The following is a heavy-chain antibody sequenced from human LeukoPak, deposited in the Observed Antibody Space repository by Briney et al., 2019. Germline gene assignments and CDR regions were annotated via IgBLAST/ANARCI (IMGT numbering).Heavy chain of an antibody. CDR3: ARAGHDYVWGSYRLAFDP. Sequence: SETLSLTCAGYGGSFSGYYWSWIRQPPGKGLEWIGEINHSGSTNYNPSLKSRVTISVDTSKNQFSLKLSSVTAADTAVYYCARAGHDYVWGSYRLAFDPWGQGTLVTVSS. CDR2: INHSGST. D-gene: IGHD3-16*02. V-gene: IGHV4-34*01. CDR1: GGSFSGYY. J-gene: IGHJ5*02.